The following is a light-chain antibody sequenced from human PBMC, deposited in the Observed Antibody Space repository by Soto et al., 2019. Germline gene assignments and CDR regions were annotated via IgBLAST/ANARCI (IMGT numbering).Light chain of an antibody. CDR3: QQRSNWPPIT. V-gene: IGKV3-11*01. CDR2: GAS. Sequence: EIVMTQSPATLSASPGARAPLSCGASQSVTSNVAWYQQKPGQAPRLLIDGASTRATGIPARSSGSGFGTDFTPTISSLEPEDAAVYCWQQRSNWPPITFGQGTQLEIK. J-gene: IGKJ5*01. CDR1: QSVTSN.